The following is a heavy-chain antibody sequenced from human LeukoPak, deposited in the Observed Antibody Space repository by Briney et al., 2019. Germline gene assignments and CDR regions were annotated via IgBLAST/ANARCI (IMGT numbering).Heavy chain of an antibody. CDR1: GFTFSSYR. V-gene: IGHV3-48*02. J-gene: IGHJ4*02. CDR3: ARDANDDSSGYSFDY. Sequence: PGRSLRLSCSASGFTFSSYRMNWVRQAPGKGLEWVSYICSSSSTIKYADSVKGRLTISTDNAKNSLYLQTNSLRDEDTAVYYCARDANDDSSGYSFDYWGQGTLVTVSS. CDR2: ICSSSSTI. D-gene: IGHD3-22*01.